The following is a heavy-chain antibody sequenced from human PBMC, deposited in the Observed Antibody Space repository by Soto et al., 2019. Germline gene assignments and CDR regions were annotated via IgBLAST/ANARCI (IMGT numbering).Heavy chain of an antibody. CDR3: ARGDIVVVTAIPYYYYYGMDV. CDR2: INAGNGNT. Sequence: QVQLVQSGAEVKKPGASVKVSCKASGYTFTSYAMHWVRQAPGQRLEWMGWINAGNGNTKYSQKFQGRVTITRDTSASTAYMELSSLRSEDTAVYYCARGDIVVVTAIPYYYYYGMDVW. D-gene: IGHD2-21*02. CDR1: GYTFTSYA. V-gene: IGHV1-3*01. J-gene: IGHJ6*01.